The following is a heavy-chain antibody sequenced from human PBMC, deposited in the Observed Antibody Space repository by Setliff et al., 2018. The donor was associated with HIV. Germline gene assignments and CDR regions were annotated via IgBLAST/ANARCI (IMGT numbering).Heavy chain of an antibody. Sequence: SVKVSCKASGGTFSSQAINWVRQAPGQGLEWMGGIIPMYGSVDYAQKFQGRVTITTDESTSTAYMELSSLRSEDTAVYYCSRGSGSYDYWGQGTLVTVSS. CDR3: SRGSGSYDY. D-gene: IGHD1-26*01. CDR1: GGTFSSQA. J-gene: IGHJ4*02. V-gene: IGHV1-69*05. CDR2: IIPMYGSV.